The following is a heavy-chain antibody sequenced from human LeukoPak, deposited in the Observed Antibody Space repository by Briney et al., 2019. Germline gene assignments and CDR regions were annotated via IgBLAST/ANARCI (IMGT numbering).Heavy chain of an antibody. CDR1: GYIFSTYQ. Sequence: GASVKVSCKASGYIFSTYQMHWVRQAPGQGLEWMGKINPSAGSTTYAQKFQGRVSMTGDTSTSTVYMELSSLRFEDTAVYYCARLYYAAQYGMDVWGQGTTVTVSS. CDR2: INPSAGST. V-gene: IGHV1-46*01. J-gene: IGHJ6*02. CDR3: ARLYYAAQYGMDV. D-gene: IGHD3-3*01.